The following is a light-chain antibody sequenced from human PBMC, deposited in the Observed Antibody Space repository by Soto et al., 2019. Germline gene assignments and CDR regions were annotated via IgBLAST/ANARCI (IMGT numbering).Light chain of an antibody. J-gene: IGKJ1*01. CDR3: QQGTDWPPGT. V-gene: IGKV3-15*01. CDR1: QSVSSN. Sequence: EIVMTQSPATLSVSPGERATLSCRASQSVSSNLAWYQQKPGQAPRLLMFAASTRATGIPARFSGSGSGTEFTLTISSLXSEDFALYYCQQGTDWPPGTFGQGTKVDIK. CDR2: AAS.